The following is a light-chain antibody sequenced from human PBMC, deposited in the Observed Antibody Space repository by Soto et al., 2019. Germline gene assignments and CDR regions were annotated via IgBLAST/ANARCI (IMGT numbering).Light chain of an antibody. CDR3: QQRTRWPMT. Sequence: DIVTTQSPAIPSLLPGETAALSCAVSESDSSNQLAWYQQKPGQAPRPLIYDASKRATGVPDRISGSGSGTDYTLTISSLEPEDFAVYYCQQRTRWPMTFGQGTRLEIK. V-gene: IGKV3D-20*02. CDR2: DAS. CDR1: ESDSSNQ. J-gene: IGKJ5*01.